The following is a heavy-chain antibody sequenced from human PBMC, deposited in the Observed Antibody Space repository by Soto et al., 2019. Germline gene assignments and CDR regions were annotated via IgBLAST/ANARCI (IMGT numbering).Heavy chain of an antibody. D-gene: IGHD6-13*01. J-gene: IGHJ4*02. V-gene: IGHV2-5*02. CDR1: RSPFRSRGEG. CDR2: IYWDADK. Sequence: GSGPTLVNPTQTLTLTCPSPRSPFRSRGEGVGWVRQPPGKALEWLALIYWDADKLYSPSLKSRLTITKDTSKNQVVLTMTNVDTVDTATYYSVQTYSSTCRNFEFWAQGTLVTGS. CDR3: VQTYSSTCRNFEF.